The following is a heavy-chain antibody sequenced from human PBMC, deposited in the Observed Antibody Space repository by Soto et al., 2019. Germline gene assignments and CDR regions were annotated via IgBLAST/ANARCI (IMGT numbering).Heavy chain of an antibody. V-gene: IGHV3-23*01. D-gene: IGHD2-2*01. CDR2: ISGSGGST. CDR1: GFTFSSYA. CDR3: ATREPIARKDIVVVPAATYNWFDP. J-gene: IGHJ5*02. Sequence: GGSLRLSCGASGFTFSSYARSWVRQAPGKGLEWLSAISGSGGSTYYADSVKGRFTISRDNSKNTLYLQMNSLRAEDTAVYYCATREPIARKDIVVVPAATYNWFDPWGQGTLVTVSS.